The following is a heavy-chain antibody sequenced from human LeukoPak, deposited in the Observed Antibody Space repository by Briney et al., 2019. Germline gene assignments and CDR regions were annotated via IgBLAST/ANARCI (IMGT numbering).Heavy chain of an antibody. CDR2: INHSGST. D-gene: IGHD3-22*01. Sequence: SETLSLTCAVYGGSFSGYYWSWIRQPPGKGLEWIGEINHSGSTNYNPSLKSRVTISVDTSKNQFSLKLSSVTAADTAVYYCARGRGYYYDSSGYYYAFDIWGQGTMVTVSS. CDR1: GGSFSGYY. V-gene: IGHV4-34*01. J-gene: IGHJ3*02. CDR3: ARGRGYYYDSSGYYYAFDI.